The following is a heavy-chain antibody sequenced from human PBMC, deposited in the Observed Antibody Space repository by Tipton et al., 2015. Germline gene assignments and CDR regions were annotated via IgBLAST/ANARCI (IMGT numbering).Heavy chain of an antibody. CDR1: GFTFSSYA. J-gene: IGHJ4*02. Sequence: SLRLSCAASGFTFSSYAMSWVRQAPGKGLEWVSAISGSGGSTYSADSVKGRFTISRDNSKNTLYLQMNSLRAEDTGVYYCAREGCISTSCYDYWGQGSLVTVSS. CDR3: AREGCISTSCYDY. CDR2: ISGSGGST. D-gene: IGHD2-2*01. V-gene: IGHV3-23*01.